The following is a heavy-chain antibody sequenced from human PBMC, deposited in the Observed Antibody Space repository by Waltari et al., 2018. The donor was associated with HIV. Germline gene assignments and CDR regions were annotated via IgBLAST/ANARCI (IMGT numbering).Heavy chain of an antibody. D-gene: IGHD3-10*01. CDR2: INQSGRS. J-gene: IGHJ5*02. V-gene: IGHV4-34*01. CDR1: GGSLTDFY. CDR3: ARESRRRIRQGGINWFDP. Sequence: QVQLQQWGAGQLKASETLSLTCAVYGGSLTDFYWTWIRRGPGRGLEWIAEINQSGRSDFNPSLKSRVTIAIDPAKKQFSLTLKSVTAADTGVYYCARESRRRIRQGGINWFDPWGQGTPVNVLS.